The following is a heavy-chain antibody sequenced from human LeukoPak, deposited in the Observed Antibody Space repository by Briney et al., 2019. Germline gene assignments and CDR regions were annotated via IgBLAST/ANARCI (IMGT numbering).Heavy chain of an antibody. D-gene: IGHD3-10*01. CDR3: ARDSGTTGEVKFDP. V-gene: IGHV3-66*01. Sequence: GGSLRLSCAASGFTVSRNYMSWVRQAPGKGLEWVSVIYSGGSTYYADSVKGRFTISRDNSKNTLYLQMNSLRAEDTAVYYCARDSGTTGEVKFDPWGQGTLVTVSS. J-gene: IGHJ5*02. CDR2: IYSGGST. CDR1: GFTVSRNY.